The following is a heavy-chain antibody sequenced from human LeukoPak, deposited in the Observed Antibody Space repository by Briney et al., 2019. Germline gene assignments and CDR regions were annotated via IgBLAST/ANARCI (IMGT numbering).Heavy chain of an antibody. CDR1: IFTFSSCV. D-gene: IGHD5-12*01. CDR3: AKDGTEVASYDYYYMDV. V-gene: IGHV3-30*18. CDR2: ISYDGSNK. J-gene: IGHJ6*03. Sequence: GGSLTLPCAASIFTFSSCVILWVRQAPDKGLEWVADISYDGSNKYYADCVKGRLTISIDNSKNTLYLQMNSLRAEVTAVYYGAKDGTEVASYDYYYMDVWGKGTMVTISS.